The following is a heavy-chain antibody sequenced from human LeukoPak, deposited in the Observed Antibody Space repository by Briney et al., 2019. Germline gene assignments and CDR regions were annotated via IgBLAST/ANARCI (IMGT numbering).Heavy chain of an antibody. CDR2: IAYNGNPT. V-gene: IGHV3-30-3*01. J-gene: IGHJ4*02. CDR1: GFDFHDNA. Sequence: SGSSLRLSCVASGFDFHDNAMHWVRQAPGKGLEWVAVIAYNGNPTIYTDCVKGRFTIARDNSKNTPFLQMDSLTTEDTAVYYCARDPFGGMPDYLDLWGPGTLVTVSS. D-gene: IGHD3-10*01. CDR3: ARDPFGGMPDYLDL.